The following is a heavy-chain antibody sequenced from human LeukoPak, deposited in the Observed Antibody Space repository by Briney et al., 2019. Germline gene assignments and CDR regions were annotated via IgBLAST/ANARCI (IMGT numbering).Heavy chain of an antibody. Sequence: GRSLRLSCAASGFTFSSYGMHWVRQAPGKGLEWVAVIWYDGSNKYYADSVKGRFTISRDNSKNTLYLQMNSLRAEDTAVYYCARGSHYDILTGYYSGWFDPWGQGTLVTVSS. CDR2: IWYDGSNK. CDR3: ARGSHYDILTGYYSGWFDP. D-gene: IGHD3-9*01. V-gene: IGHV3-33*01. CDR1: GFTFSSYG. J-gene: IGHJ5*02.